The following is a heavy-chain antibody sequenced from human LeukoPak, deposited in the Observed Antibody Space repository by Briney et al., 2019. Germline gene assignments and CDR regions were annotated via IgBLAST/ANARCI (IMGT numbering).Heavy chain of an antibody. CDR3: ASYGSGSYLYYFDY. V-gene: IGHV4-39*01. J-gene: IGHJ4*02. Sequence: SETLSLTCTVSGGSISSSSYYWGWIRPPPGKGLEWIGSIYYSGSTYYNPSLKSRVTISVDTSKNQFSLKLSSVTAADTAVYYCASYGSGSYLYYFDYWGQGTLVTVSS. D-gene: IGHD3-10*01. CDR2: IYYSGST. CDR1: GGSISSSSYY.